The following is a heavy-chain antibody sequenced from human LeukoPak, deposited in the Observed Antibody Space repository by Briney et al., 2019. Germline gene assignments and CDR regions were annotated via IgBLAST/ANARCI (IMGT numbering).Heavy chain of an antibody. CDR1: GGSFSGYY. CDR2: INHSGST. CDR3: ARGRGSYVR. V-gene: IGHV4-34*01. D-gene: IGHD1-26*01. Sequence: KASETLSLTCAVYGGSFSGYYWSWIRQPPGKGLEWIGEINHSGSTNYNPSLKSRVTISVDTSKNQFSLKLSSVTAADTAVYYCARGRGSYVRWGQGTLVTVSS. J-gene: IGHJ4*02.